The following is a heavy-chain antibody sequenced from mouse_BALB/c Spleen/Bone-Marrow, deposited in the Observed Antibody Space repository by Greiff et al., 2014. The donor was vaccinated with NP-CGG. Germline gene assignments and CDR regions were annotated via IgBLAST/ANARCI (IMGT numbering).Heavy chain of an antibody. V-gene: IGHV5-17*02. Sequence: DVHLVESGGGLVQPGGSRKLSCAASGFTFSSFGMHWVRQAPEKGLEWVAYISSGSSTIYYADTMEGRFTISRDNPKNTLFLQMTSLRSEDTAMYFCTRSGTLGAMDYWGQGTSVTVSS. CDR3: TRSGTLGAMDY. J-gene: IGHJ4*01. CDR1: GFTFSSFG. CDR2: ISSGSSTI. D-gene: IGHD3-3*01.